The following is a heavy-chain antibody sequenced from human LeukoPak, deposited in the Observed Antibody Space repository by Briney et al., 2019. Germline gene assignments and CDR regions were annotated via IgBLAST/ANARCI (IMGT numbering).Heavy chain of an antibody. Sequence: PGGSLRLSCAASGFTFSSYSMNWVRQAPGKGLEWVSYISSSSSTIYYADSVKGRFTISRDNAKNSLYLQMNSLRAEDTAVYYCASVAAAGTGAFDIWGQGTMVTVSS. CDR1: GFTFSSYS. CDR2: ISSSSSTI. D-gene: IGHD6-13*01. CDR3: ASVAAAGTGAFDI. V-gene: IGHV3-48*04. J-gene: IGHJ3*02.